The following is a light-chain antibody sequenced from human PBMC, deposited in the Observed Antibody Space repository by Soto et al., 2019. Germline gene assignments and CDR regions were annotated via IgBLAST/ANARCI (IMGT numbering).Light chain of an antibody. V-gene: IGKV1-9*01. CDR3: QHRHSYPIT. CDR2: TAS. J-gene: IGKJ5*01. CDR1: QGIGSL. Sequence: DIQLTQSPSFLSASVGDRVTMTCRASQGIGSLLAWYQQKPGKAPKLLIHTASSLQSGVPSRFSGSGSGTEFTLTITSLQPEDFATYYCQHRHSYPITFGQGTRLEIK.